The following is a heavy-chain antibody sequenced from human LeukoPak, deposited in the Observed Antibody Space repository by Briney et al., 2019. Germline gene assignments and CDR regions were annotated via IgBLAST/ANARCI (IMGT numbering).Heavy chain of an antibody. D-gene: IGHD5-12*01. Sequence: PGGSLRLSCAASGFTFSSYEMNWVRQAPGKGLEWVSYISSSGSTIYYADSVKGRFTISRDNAKNSLYLQMNSLRAEDTAVYYCARELYSGYEDGFDYWGQGTLVTVSS. CDR1: GFTFSSYE. V-gene: IGHV3-48*03. J-gene: IGHJ4*02. CDR3: ARELYSGYEDGFDY. CDR2: ISSSGSTI.